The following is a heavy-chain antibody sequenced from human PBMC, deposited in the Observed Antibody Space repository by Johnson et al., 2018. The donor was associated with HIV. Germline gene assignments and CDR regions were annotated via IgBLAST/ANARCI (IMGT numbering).Heavy chain of an antibody. V-gene: IGHV3-11*04. Sequence: QVQLVESGGGLVKPGGSLRLSCAASGFTFSDYHMSWIRQAPGKGLEWVSYISSGGRTIYYADSVKGRFTISSDNATNSLYLQMNSLRVEDTAVYYCARVLGDYAYHIWGQGTMVTVSS. CDR3: ARVLGDYAYHI. J-gene: IGHJ3*02. CDR2: ISSGGRTI. D-gene: IGHD4-17*01. CDR1: GFTFSDYH.